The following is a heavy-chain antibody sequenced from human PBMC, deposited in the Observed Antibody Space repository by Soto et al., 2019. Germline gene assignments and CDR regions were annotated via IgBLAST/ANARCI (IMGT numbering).Heavy chain of an antibody. D-gene: IGHD3-9*01. CDR1: GFTFSSYA. CDR3: ASRYILDVPAFDI. Sequence: QVQLVESGGGVVQPGRSLRLSCAASGFTFSSYAMHWVRQAPGKGLEWVAVISYDGSNKYYADSVKGRFTISRDNSKNTLYLQMNSLRAEDTAVYYCASRYILDVPAFDIWGQGTMVTVSS. CDR2: ISYDGSNK. V-gene: IGHV3-30-3*01. J-gene: IGHJ3*02.